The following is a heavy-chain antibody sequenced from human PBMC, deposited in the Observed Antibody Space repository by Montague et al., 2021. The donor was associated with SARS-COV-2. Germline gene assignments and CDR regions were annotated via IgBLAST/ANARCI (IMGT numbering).Heavy chain of an antibody. D-gene: IGHD2-15*01. CDR2: IYASGGT. CDR3: ERGVVAATPVVDY. Sequence: SETLSLTCTVSGDSISSFYWNWIRQPAGKGLEWIGRIYASGGTNYNPSLKSRVTMSVDTSKNQFSLKLNSVTAADTAVYYCERGVVAATPVVDYWGRGTLVTVSS. V-gene: IGHV4-4*07. CDR1: GDSISSFY. J-gene: IGHJ4*02.